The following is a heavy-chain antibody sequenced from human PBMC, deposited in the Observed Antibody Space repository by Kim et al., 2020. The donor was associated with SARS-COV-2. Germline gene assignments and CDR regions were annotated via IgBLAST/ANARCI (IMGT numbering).Heavy chain of an antibody. CDR2: MNPNSGNT. J-gene: IGHJ3*02. V-gene: IGHV1-8*01. Sequence: ASVKVSCKASGYTFTSYDINWVRQATGQGLEWMGWMNPNSGNTGYAQKFQGRVTMTRNTSISTAYMELSSLRSEDTAVYYCARASYYDSSGYSHAFDIWGQGTMVTVSS. D-gene: IGHD3-22*01. CDR3: ARASYYDSSGYSHAFDI. CDR1: GYTFTSYD.